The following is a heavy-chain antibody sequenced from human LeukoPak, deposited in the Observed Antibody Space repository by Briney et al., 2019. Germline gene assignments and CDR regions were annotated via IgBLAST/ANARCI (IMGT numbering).Heavy chain of an antibody. V-gene: IGHV1-24*01. CDR2: FHPEDDEI. CDR3: ATLPISLTIFGEYAIDY. Sequence: ASVKVSCTVSGSSLSGLSMHWVRHSPPKGLEWLGGFHPEDDEIIYAQNFQGRVTMTEDTSTDTAYMELRSLRSEDTAVYYCATLPISLTIFGEYAIDYWGQGTLVTVSS. D-gene: IGHD3-3*01. J-gene: IGHJ4*02. CDR1: GSSLSGLS.